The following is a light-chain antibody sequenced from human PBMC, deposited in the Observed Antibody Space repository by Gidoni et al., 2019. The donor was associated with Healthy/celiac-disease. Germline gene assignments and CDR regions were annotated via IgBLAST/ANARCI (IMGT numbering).Light chain of an antibody. V-gene: IGKV3-15*01. J-gene: IGKJ2*01. CDR2: GAP. CDR3: QQYNNWPPYT. Sequence: EIVMTQSPATLSVSPGERATLSCRASQSVSNNLAWYQQKPGQAPRLLIYGAPTRATGIPARFSGSGSGTEFPLTISSLQSEDFAVYYCQQYNNWPPYTFGQGTKLEIK. CDR1: QSVSNN.